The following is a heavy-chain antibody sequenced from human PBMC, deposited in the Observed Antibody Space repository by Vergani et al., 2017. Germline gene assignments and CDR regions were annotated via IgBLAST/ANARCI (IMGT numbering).Heavy chain of an antibody. J-gene: IGHJ6*03. CDR3: ARFGVVIGTIYYYDMDV. V-gene: IGHV1-3*01. CDR1: GYTFTSYA. Sequence: QVQLVQSGAEVKKPGASVKVSCKASGYTFTSYAMHWVRLAPGQRLEWMGWINAGNGNTKYSQKFQGRVTITRDTSASTAYMELSSLRSEDTAVYYCARFGVVIGTIYYYDMDVWGKGTTVTVSS. D-gene: IGHD3-3*01. CDR2: INAGNGNT.